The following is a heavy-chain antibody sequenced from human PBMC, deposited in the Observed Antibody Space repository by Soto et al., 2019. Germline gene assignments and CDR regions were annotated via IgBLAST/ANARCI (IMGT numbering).Heavy chain of an antibody. D-gene: IGHD2-2*01. J-gene: IGHJ5*02. CDR3: ARGRHCTSTSCFGFPSIWFDP. CDR2: IYYTGST. V-gene: IGHV4-59*01. Sequence: SGPLSRTGTGSGRPITGDDWVWIRQPPGKGRDYIGQIYYTGSTRYNPSLTSRVTISLDTSREQFSLKLTSVTAADTAVYYCARGRHCTSTSCFGFPSIWFDPWGQGTLLTVSS. CDR1: GRPITGDD.